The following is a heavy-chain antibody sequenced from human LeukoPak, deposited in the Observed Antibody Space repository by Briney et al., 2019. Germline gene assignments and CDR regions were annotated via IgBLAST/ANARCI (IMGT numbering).Heavy chain of an antibody. CDR1: GGSINSNY. CDR3: ARHPFASPFDY. CDR2: IYETGNS. J-gene: IGHJ4*02. V-gene: IGHV4-59*08. Sequence: SETLSLTCTVSGGSINSNYWSWIRQPPGKGLEWIAYIYETGNSDYNPSLKSRVTVPIDTSKSQVSLKLSSVTAADTAVYYCARHPFASPFDYWGQGTLVTVSS. D-gene: IGHD2-21*01.